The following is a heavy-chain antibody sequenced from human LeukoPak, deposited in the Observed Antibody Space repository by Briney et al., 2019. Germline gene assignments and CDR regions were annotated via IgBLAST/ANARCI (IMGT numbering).Heavy chain of an antibody. CDR1: GFSFSIYC. J-gene: IGHJ4*02. V-gene: IGHV3-23*01. CDR3: AKGPMAWFDY. D-gene: IGHD3-10*01. Sequence: GGSLRLSCVASGFSFSIYCMTWVRQAPAKGLEGVSSISGSGGEIHYADSVKGRFTISRDNSKNTVYLQMNSLRAEDTAVFYCAKGPMAWFDYWGQGTLVTVSS. CDR2: ISGSGGEI.